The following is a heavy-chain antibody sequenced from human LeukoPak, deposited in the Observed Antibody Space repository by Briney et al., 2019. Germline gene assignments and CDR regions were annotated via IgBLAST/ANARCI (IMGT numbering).Heavy chain of an antibody. CDR1: GYSISSGYY. CDR3: ARVGYCSGGSCYDLRFDY. D-gene: IGHD2-15*01. V-gene: IGHV4-38-2*01. Sequence: SETLSLTCAVSGYSISSGYYWGWIRQPPGKGLEWIGSIYHSGSTYYNPSLKSRVTISVDTSKNQFSLKLSSVTAADTAVYYCARVGYCSGGSCYDLRFDYWGQGTLVSVSS. CDR2: IYHSGST. J-gene: IGHJ4*02.